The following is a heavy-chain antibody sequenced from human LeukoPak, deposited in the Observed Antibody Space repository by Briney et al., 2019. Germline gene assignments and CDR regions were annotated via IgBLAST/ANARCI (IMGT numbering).Heavy chain of an antibody. CDR2: INQDGSEK. D-gene: IGHD2-21*01. J-gene: IGHJ4*02. V-gene: IGHV3-7*01. CDR3: ARDVAPIDY. CDR1: GFTFSSYL. Sequence: PGGSLRLSCAASGFTFSSYLMSWVRQAPGKGLEWVANINQDGSEKYYVDSVKGRFTISRDNAKNSLYLQMNSLRAGDTAVYYCARDVAPIDYWGQGTLVTVSS.